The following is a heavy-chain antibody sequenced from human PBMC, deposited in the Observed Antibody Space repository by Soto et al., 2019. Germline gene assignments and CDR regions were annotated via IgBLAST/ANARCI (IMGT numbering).Heavy chain of an antibody. J-gene: IGHJ2*01. CDR3: AREGEVTGYWYFDL. D-gene: IGHD2-21*02. Sequence: EVQLVESGGGLVQPGGSLRLSCAASGFTVSSHDMHWVRQTTGKGLEWVSAISTAGNPHYLDSVKGRFTISRENAKNSLYLQMNSLTAGDTAVYYCAREGEVTGYWYFDLWGRGTLVTVSS. CDR2: ISTAGNP. V-gene: IGHV3-13*05. CDR1: GFTVSSHD.